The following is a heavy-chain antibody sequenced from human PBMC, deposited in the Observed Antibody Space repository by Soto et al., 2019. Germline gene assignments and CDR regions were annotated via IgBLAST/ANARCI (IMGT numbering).Heavy chain of an antibody. Sequence: QVQLQESGPGLVKPSGTLSLTCAVSGGSISSSNWWSWVRQPPGKGLEWIGEIYHSGSTNYNPSLKSRVTISVGKSKYQFSLTLSSVTAADTAVYYCARSPLSGGSGSNTSDYWGQGTLVTVSS. D-gene: IGHD6-19*01. CDR1: GGSISSSNW. CDR2: IYHSGST. V-gene: IGHV4-4*02. J-gene: IGHJ4*02. CDR3: ARSPLSGGSGSNTSDY.